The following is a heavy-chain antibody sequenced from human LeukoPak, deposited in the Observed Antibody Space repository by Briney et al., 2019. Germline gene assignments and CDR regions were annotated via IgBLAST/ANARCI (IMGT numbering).Heavy chain of an antibody. CDR1: GGSFSGYY. CDR2: INHSGST. V-gene: IGHV4-34*01. Sequence: SETLSLTCAVYGGSFSGYYWSWIRQPPGKGLEWIGEINHSGSTNYNPSLKSRATISVDTSKNQFSLKLSSVTAADTAVYYCAEESGSHDYWGQGTLVTVSS. D-gene: IGHD1-26*01. CDR3: AEESGSHDY. J-gene: IGHJ4*02.